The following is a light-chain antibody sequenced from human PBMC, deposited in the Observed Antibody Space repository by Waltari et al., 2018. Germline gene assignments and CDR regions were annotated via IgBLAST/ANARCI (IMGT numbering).Light chain of an antibody. V-gene: IGKV1-9*01. J-gene: IGKJ4*01. CDR1: QAINGY. CDR2: DTS. CDR3: QELNIFPLT. Sequence: DIQLTQSPSLLSASVGDRVTITCRASQAINGYLAWYQVRPGRAPKLLIYDTSTLQSGVPSRLSGSESGTDFTLTISTLQPEDFATYYCQELNIFPLTFGGGTKVEIK.